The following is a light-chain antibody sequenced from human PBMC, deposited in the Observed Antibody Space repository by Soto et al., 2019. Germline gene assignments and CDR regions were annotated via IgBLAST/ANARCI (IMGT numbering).Light chain of an antibody. CDR2: DAS. V-gene: IGKV3-11*01. Sequence: EIVLTQSPATLSSSPGERASLSCRASQSVSSYLAWYQQKPGQAPRLLIYDASNRATGIPARFSGSGSGTDFTLTISSLEPEDLAVYYCQQRNNWPQTFGGGTKVEIK. CDR1: QSVSSY. J-gene: IGKJ4*01. CDR3: QQRNNWPQT.